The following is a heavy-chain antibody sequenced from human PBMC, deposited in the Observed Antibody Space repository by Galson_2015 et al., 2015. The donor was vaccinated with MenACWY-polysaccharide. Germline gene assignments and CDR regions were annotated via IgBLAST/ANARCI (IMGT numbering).Heavy chain of an antibody. CDR3: AKDLDSGSYYGLRNAFDV. CDR1: GFTFSSYG. J-gene: IGHJ3*01. Sequence: SLRLSCAASGFTFSSYGMHWVRQAPGNGLEWVAVISYDGINKYYADSVKGRFTISRDNSKNTLYLQMISLRAEDTAVYYCAKDLDSGSYYGLRNAFDVWGQGTMVTVSS. V-gene: IGHV3-30*18. CDR2: ISYDGINK. D-gene: IGHD1-26*01.